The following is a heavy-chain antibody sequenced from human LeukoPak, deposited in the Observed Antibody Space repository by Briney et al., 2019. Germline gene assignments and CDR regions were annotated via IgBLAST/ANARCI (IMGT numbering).Heavy chain of an antibody. Sequence: GGSLRLSCAASGFSLSTHGMHWVRQAPGKGLEWVAGMWHDGTREDYADSVKGRFTISRDLSKNTLNLQMSSLRVEDTAMFYCARDLSYGSLDFRGQGTLVTVSS. CDR2: MWHDGTRE. CDR3: ARDLSYGSLDF. CDR1: GFSLSTHG. V-gene: IGHV3-33*01. D-gene: IGHD1-26*01. J-gene: IGHJ4*02.